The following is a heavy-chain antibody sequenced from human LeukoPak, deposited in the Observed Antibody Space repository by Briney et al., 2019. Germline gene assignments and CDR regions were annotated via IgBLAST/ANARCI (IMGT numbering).Heavy chain of an antibody. Sequence: PGGSLRLSCVASGFTFSSYWMHWVRQAPGKGLVWVSRISSDGSSTSYADSVKGRFTISRDNAKNTLYLQMNSLRAEDTAVYYCARRDNFDYWGQGTLVTVSS. CDR2: ISSDGSST. CDR1: GFTFSSYW. D-gene: IGHD5-24*01. V-gene: IGHV3-74*01. J-gene: IGHJ4*02. CDR3: ARRDNFDY.